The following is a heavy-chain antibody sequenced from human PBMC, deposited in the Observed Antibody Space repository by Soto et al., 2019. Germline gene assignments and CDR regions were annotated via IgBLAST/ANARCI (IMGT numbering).Heavy chain of an antibody. V-gene: IGHV3-15*07. CDR2: IKSKTDGGTT. Sequence: PGGSLRLSCAASGFTFSNAWMNWVRQAPGKGLEWVGRIKSKTDGGTTDYAAPVKGRFTISRDDSKNTLYLQMNSLKTEDTAVYYCTTDRPYYDFWSGYYTPHYYYGMDVWGQGTTVTVSS. CDR3: TTDRPYYDFWSGYYTPHYYYGMDV. CDR1: GFTFSNAW. D-gene: IGHD3-3*01. J-gene: IGHJ6*02.